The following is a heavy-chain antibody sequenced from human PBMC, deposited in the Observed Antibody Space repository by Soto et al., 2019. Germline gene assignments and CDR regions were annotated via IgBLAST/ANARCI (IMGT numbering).Heavy chain of an antibody. J-gene: IGHJ3*02. CDR1: GFTFSSYA. CDR3: AKDIYSSSWFDAFDI. CDR2: ISGSGGST. Sequence: GXSLRLSCAASGFTFSSYAMSWVRQAPVKGLEWVSAISGSGGSTYYADSVKGRFTISRDNSKNTLYLQMNSLRAEDTAVYYCAKDIYSSSWFDAFDIWGQGTMVTVSS. V-gene: IGHV3-23*01. D-gene: IGHD6-13*01.